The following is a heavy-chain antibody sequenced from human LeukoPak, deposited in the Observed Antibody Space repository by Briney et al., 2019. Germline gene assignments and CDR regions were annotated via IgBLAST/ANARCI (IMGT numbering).Heavy chain of an antibody. CDR1: GVSISSYY. Sequence: PSETLSLTCTVSGVSISSYYWSWIRQPPGKGLEWIGYSYYSGSTNYNPSLKSRVTISVDTSKNQLSLKLSSVTAADTAVYYCARLSTWYYYYMDVWGKGTTVTVSS. CDR3: ARLSTWYYYYMDV. D-gene: IGHD2/OR15-2a*01. V-gene: IGHV4-59*01. J-gene: IGHJ6*03. CDR2: SYYSGST.